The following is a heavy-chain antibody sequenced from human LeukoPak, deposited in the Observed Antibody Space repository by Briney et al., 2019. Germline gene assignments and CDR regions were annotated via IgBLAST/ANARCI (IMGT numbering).Heavy chain of an antibody. V-gene: IGHV3-21*01. Sequence: GGSLRLSCAASGFTFSTFSMNWVRQAPGKGLEWVASISKGSGYIYYADSVKGRFTLSRDNAKNSLYLQMNSLRAEDTAIYYCTKDWGTTGPYDYWGQGTLVTVSS. CDR1: GFTFSTFS. J-gene: IGHJ4*02. D-gene: IGHD2-2*01. CDR2: ISKGSGYI. CDR3: TKDWGTTGPYDY.